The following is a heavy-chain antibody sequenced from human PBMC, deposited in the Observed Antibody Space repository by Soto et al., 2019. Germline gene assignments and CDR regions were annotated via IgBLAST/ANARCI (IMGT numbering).Heavy chain of an antibody. CDR3: AKEVVPAALYGMDV. Sequence: GGSLRLSCAASRFTIRSYAMNWVRQAPGKGLEWVSGLSGSGGSTYYADSVKGRFTISRDNVKNTLSLQMNSLRAEDTAVYYCAKEVVPAALYGMDVWGQGTTVTVSS. D-gene: IGHD2-2*01. CDR2: LSGSGGST. CDR1: RFTIRSYA. V-gene: IGHV3-23*01. J-gene: IGHJ6*02.